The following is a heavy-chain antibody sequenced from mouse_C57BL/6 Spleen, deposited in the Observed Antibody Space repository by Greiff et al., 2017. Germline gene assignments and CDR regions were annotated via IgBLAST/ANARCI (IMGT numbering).Heavy chain of an antibody. CDR3: ARGYYYGSSYGD. J-gene: IGHJ2*01. V-gene: IGHV1-78*01. CDR2: LYPRDGST. Sequence: VQLHQSDAELVKPGASVKISCKVSGYTFTAHTIHWLKQRPDQGPAWIGYLYPRDGSTKYNEKFKGKATLTADKSSSTAYMQLNSLTSEDAAVYCCARGYYYGSSYGDWGQGTTRTVSS. D-gene: IGHD1-1*01. CDR1: GYTFTAHT.